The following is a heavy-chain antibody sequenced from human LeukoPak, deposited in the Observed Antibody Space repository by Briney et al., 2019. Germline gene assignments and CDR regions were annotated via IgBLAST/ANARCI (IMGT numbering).Heavy chain of an antibody. CDR3: ARGLRYFDWLLYGSYYYMDV. CDR2: INPNSGGT. Sequence: GASVKVSCKASGYTFTGYYMHWVRQAPGQGLEWMGWINPNSGGTNYAQKFQGRVTMTRDTSTSTAYMELSRLRSDDTAVYYCARGLRYFDWLLYGSYYYMDVWGKGTTVTVSS. CDR1: GYTFTGYY. D-gene: IGHD3-9*01. J-gene: IGHJ6*03. V-gene: IGHV1-2*02.